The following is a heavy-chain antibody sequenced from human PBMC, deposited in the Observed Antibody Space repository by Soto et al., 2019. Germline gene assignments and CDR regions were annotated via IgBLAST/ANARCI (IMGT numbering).Heavy chain of an antibody. D-gene: IGHD3-22*01. J-gene: IGHJ4*02. CDR2: ISSSSSYI. V-gene: IGHV3-21*01. Sequence: GGSLRLSCAASGFTFSSYSMNWVRQAPGKGLEWVSSISSSSSYIYYADSVKGRFTISRDNAKNSLYLQMNSLRAEDTAVYYCARDWYYYDSSGYPVDYWGQGTLVTVS. CDR3: ARDWYYYDSSGYPVDY. CDR1: GFTFSSYS.